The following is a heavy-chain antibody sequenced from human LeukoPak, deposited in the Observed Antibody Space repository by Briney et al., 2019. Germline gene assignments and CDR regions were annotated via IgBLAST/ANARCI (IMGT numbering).Heavy chain of an antibody. J-gene: IGHJ4*02. D-gene: IGHD3-22*01. CDR2: IYYSGST. V-gene: IGHV4-61*01. CDR3: AGSGYYYLDY. CDR1: GGSVSSGSYY. Sequence: SETLSLTCTVSGGSVSSGSYYWSWIRQPPGKGLEWIGYIYYSGSTYYNPSLKSRVTISVDTSKNQFSLKLSSVTAADTAVYYCAGSGYYYLDYWGQGTLVTVSS.